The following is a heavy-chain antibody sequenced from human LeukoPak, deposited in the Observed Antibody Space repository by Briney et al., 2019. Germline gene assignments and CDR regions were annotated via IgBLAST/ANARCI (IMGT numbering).Heavy chain of an antibody. J-gene: IGHJ4*02. CDR2: ISASGTSP. CDR3: AKDLYYGSGSYYFDY. Sequence: AGGSLRLSCAASGFTFSSHAMSWVRQAPGKGLEWVSTISASGTSPYYADSVKGRFTISRDNSKNTLYLQMNSLRAEDTAVYYCAKDLYYGSGSYYFDYWGQGTLVTVSS. V-gene: IGHV3-23*01. D-gene: IGHD3-10*01. CDR1: GFTFSSHA.